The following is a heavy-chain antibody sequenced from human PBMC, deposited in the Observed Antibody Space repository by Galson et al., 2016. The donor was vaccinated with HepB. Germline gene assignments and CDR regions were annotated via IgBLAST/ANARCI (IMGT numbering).Heavy chain of an antibody. J-gene: IGHJ6*02. CDR1: GGPISGYY. V-gene: IGHV4-59*08. CDR2: IFSSGST. D-gene: IGHD3-22*01. CDR3: ARHMYHYDNSGSSSPHFGMDV. Sequence: SETLSLTCTVSGGPISGYYWSWIRQPPGKGLEWIGYIFSSGSTNYNPSLKSRVTISVDTSKNQFSLNLSSVTAADAAVFYCARHMYHYDNSGSSSPHFGMDVWGQGTTVTVSS.